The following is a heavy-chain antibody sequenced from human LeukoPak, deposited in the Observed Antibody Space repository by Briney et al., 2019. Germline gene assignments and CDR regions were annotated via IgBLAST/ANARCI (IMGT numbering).Heavy chain of an antibody. Sequence: GASVKVSCKASGYTFTSYDINWVRQATGQGLEWRGWMNPNSGNAGYAQKFQGRVTMTRNTSISTAYMELSSLRSEDTAVYYCARATPRYTSSWCCAFDIWGQGTMPTVSS. D-gene: IGHD6-13*01. CDR2: MNPNSGNA. V-gene: IGHV1-8*01. CDR3: ARATPRYTSSWCCAFDI. J-gene: IGHJ3*02. CDR1: GYTFTSYD.